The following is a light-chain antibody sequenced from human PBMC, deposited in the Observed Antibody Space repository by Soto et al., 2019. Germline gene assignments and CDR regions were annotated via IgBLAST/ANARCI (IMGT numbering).Light chain of an antibody. Sequence: DIVMTQSPDSLAVSLGERATINCKSSQSVLYSSNNKNYLAWYQQKPGQPPKLLIYWASTRESGVSDRFRGSGSGTDFTLTISSLQTAVVAVYYSPQYYNTPPAFGPGTKVDIK. CDR2: WAS. CDR1: QSVLYSSNNKNY. J-gene: IGKJ3*01. V-gene: IGKV4-1*01. CDR3: PQYYNTPPA.